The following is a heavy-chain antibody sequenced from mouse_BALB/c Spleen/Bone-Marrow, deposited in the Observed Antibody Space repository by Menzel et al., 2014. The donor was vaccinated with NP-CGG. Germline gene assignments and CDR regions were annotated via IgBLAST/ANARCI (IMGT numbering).Heavy chain of an antibody. V-gene: IGHV3-8*02. D-gene: IGHD2-4*01. J-gene: IGHJ2*01. CDR2: IRYSGST. CDR3: ARYKGYYDHDGDYFDY. CDR1: GDSITSGY. Sequence: EVKLEESGPSLVKPSQTLSLTCSVTGDSITSGYWNWIRKFPGYKLEYMGYIRYSGSTYYNPSLKSRISITRDTSKNQYYLQLNSVTIEDTATYYCARYKGYYDHDGDYFDYWGQGTTLTVSS.